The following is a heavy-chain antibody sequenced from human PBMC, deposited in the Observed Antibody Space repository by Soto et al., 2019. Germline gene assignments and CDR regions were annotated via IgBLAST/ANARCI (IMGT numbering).Heavy chain of an antibody. V-gene: IGHV4-59*01. D-gene: IGHD2-15*01. CDR2: IYYSGST. CDR1: GGSMSSNY. CDR3: ARTRCSSCSCDY. J-gene: IGHJ4*02. Sequence: QVQLQESGPGLVKPSETLSLTCTVPGGSMSSNYWSWIRQPPGKGLEWIGYIYYSGSTNYNPSLKSRASISGDTSKNQFSSKLTSVTAADTAVYYCARTRCSSCSCDYWGQGTLVTVSS.